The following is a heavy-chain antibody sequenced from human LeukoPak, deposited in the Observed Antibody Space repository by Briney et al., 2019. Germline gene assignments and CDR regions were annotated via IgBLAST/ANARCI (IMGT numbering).Heavy chain of an antibody. D-gene: IGHD3-22*01. Sequence: VKVSCKVSGYTLTELSMHWVRQAPGKGLEWMGGFDPEDGETIYAQKFQGRVTMTEDTSTDTAYMELSSLRSEDTAVYYCATVAFYYDRRVGTWYFDYWDQGTLVTVSS. V-gene: IGHV1-24*01. CDR2: FDPEDGET. J-gene: IGHJ4*02. CDR1: GYTLTELS. CDR3: ATVAFYYDRRVGTWYFDY.